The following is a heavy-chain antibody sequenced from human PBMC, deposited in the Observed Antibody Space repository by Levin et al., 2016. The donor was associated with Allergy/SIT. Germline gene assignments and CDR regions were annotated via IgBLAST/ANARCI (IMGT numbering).Heavy chain of an antibody. D-gene: IGHD1-26*01. CDR2: TYYRSKWYN. V-gene: IGHV6-1*01. CDR3: ARERKWELVSV. J-gene: IGHJ4*02. Sequence: WIRQSPSRGLEWLGRTYYRSKWYNDYAVSVKSRITINPDTSKNQFSLQLSSVTAADTAVYYCARERKWELVSVWGQGTLVTVSS.